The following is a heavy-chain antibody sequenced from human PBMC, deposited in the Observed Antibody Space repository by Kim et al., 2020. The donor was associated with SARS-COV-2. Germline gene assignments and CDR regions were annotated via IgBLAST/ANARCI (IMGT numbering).Heavy chain of an antibody. J-gene: IGHJ4*02. Sequence: ASVKVSCKASGYTFTSYAMNWVRQAPGQGLEWMGWINTNTGNPTYAQGFTGRFVFSLDTSVSTAYLQICSLKAEDTAVYYCAREGQQLAAVSFDYWGQGTLVTVSS. V-gene: IGHV7-4-1*01. CDR2: INTNTGNP. D-gene: IGHD6-13*01. CDR1: GYTFTSYA. CDR3: AREGQQLAAVSFDY.